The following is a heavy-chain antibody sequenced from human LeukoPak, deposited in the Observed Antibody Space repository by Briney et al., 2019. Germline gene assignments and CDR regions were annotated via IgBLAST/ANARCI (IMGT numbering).Heavy chain of an antibody. V-gene: IGHV1-69*05. J-gene: IGHJ6*03. Sequence: SVKVSCKAYGGTFSSYAISWVRQAPGQGLEWMGGIIPIFGTANYAQKFQGRVTITTDESTSTAYMELSSLRSEDTAVYYCARHGYNYYYYMDVWGKGTTVTVSS. CDR1: GGTFSSYA. CDR3: ARHGYNYYYYMDV. CDR2: IIPIFGTA.